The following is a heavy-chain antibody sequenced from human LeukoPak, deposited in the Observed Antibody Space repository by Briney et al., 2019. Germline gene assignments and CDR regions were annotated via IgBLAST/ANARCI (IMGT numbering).Heavy chain of an antibody. CDR1: GFTFDDYA. Sequence: GGSLRLSCAASGFTFDDYAMHWVRQAPGKGLEWVSLISGDGGSTYYADSVKGRFTISRDNSKNSLYLQMNSLRTEDTALYYCAKDRSDYYDSIGYYEYFDYWGQGTLVTVSS. D-gene: IGHD3-22*01. CDR2: ISGDGGST. J-gene: IGHJ4*02. V-gene: IGHV3-43*02. CDR3: AKDRSDYYDSIGYYEYFDY.